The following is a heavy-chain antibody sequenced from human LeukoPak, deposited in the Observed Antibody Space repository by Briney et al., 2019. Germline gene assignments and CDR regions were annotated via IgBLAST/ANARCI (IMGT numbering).Heavy chain of an antibody. V-gene: IGHV1-2*02. CDR1: GYTFTAYY. CDR2: INPNNGGT. D-gene: IGHD5-24*01. CDR3: VRGPRDGYDY. J-gene: IGHJ4*02. Sequence: ASVKVPCKASGYTFTAYYMRWVRQAPGQGLEWMGWINPNNGGTNYAQRFQGRVTMTRDTSIFTAYMELSSLRSEDTAVYYCVRGPRDGYDYWGQGTLVTVSS.